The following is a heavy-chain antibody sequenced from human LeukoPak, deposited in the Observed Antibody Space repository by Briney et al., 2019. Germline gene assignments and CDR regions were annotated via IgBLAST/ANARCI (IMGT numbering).Heavy chain of an antibody. CDR1: GFTFSTYG. V-gene: IGHV3-30*02. CDR2: VRYDGSKK. CDR3: AKVRMITMIAYDAFDI. Sequence: GGSLRLSCAASGFTFSTYGMHWVRQAPGKGLEWVAFVRYDGSKKYYTNSVKGRFTISRDNSKNTLYLQMNSLRAEDTAVYYCAKVRMITMIAYDAFDIWGQGTMVTVSS. J-gene: IGHJ3*02. D-gene: IGHD3-22*01.